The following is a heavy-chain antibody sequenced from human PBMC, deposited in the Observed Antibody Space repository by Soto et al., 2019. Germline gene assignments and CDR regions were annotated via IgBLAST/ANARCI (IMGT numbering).Heavy chain of an antibody. D-gene: IGHD2-15*01. CDR3: ARPVVVVAATPYWFDP. J-gene: IGHJ5*01. Sequence: GESLKISCKGSGYSFTSYWIGWVRQMPGKGLEWMGIIYPGDSDTRYSPSFQGQVTISADKSINTAYLQWSSLKASDTATYYCARPVVVVAATPYWFDPWGQGTLVNVSS. V-gene: IGHV5-51*01. CDR2: IYPGDSDT. CDR1: GYSFTSYW.